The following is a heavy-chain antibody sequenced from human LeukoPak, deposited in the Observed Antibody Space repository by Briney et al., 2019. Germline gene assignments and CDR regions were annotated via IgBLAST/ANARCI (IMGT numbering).Heavy chain of an antibody. Sequence: SETLSLTCTVSGGSISSYYWSWIRQPPGKGLEWIGYIYYSGSTNYNPSLKSRVTISVDTSKNQFSLKLSSVTAADTAVYYCARDLGVWGQGTLVTVSS. CDR1: GGSISSYY. CDR2: IYYSGST. CDR3: ARDLGV. V-gene: IGHV4-59*01. J-gene: IGHJ4*02.